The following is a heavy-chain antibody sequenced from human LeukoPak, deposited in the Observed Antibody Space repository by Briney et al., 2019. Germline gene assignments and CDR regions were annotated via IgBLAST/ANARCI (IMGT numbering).Heavy chain of an antibody. CDR3: AADYGDYVAPSD. J-gene: IGHJ4*02. CDR2: TSYDGTNK. Sequence: PGRSLRLSCAASGFNFRDSAMHWVGQPPGKGLEGVAVTSYDGTNKYYADSVKGRFTVSRDNSKNTLYLQMNSLRLEDTGVYYCAADYGDYVAPSDWGQGTLVTVSS. V-gene: IGHV3-30*04. CDR1: GFNFRDSA. D-gene: IGHD4-17*01.